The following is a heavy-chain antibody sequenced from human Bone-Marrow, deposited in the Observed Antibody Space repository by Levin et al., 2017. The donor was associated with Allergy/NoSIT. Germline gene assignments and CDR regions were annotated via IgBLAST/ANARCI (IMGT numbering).Heavy chain of an antibody. CDR3: ARKSLAAAGTWYFDL. Sequence: PGGSLRLSCAASGFTFSSYAMHWVRQAPGKGLEWVAVISYDGSNKYYADSVKGRFTISRDNSKNTLYLQMNSLRAEDTAVYYCARKSLAAAGTWYFDLWGRGTLVTVSS. V-gene: IGHV3-30-3*01. D-gene: IGHD6-13*01. J-gene: IGHJ2*01. CDR1: GFTFSSYA. CDR2: ISYDGSNK.